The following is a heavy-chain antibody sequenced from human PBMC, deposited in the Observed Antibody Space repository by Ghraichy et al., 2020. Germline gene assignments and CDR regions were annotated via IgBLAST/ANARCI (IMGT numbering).Heavy chain of an antibody. CDR3: ARDVGGLYDY. CDR1: GFTVSRNY. Sequence: GESLNISCAASGFTVSRNYMNWVRQAPGKGLEWVSVLYNDGRTHYADSVKGRCTISRDDSKNTLYLHMKSLRAEDTAVYYCARDVGGLYDYWGQGTLLTVSS. D-gene: IGHD6-19*01. V-gene: IGHV3-53*01. J-gene: IGHJ4*02. CDR2: LYNDGRT.